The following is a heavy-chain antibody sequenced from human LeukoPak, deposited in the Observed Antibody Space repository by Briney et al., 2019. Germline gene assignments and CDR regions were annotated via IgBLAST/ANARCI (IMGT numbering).Heavy chain of an antibody. CDR2: IRSQAYSGTT. V-gene: IGHV3-49*04. CDR1: GFTFGYHA. Sequence: PGGSLRLSCTASGFTFGYHAINWVRQAPGRGLEWVGFIRSQAYSGTTEYATSVKYRFTISRDDSKSIAYLQMNSLKTEDTAVYYCTRDIVSISQPYYFDYWGQGTLVTVSS. D-gene: IGHD2-2*01. CDR3: TRDIVSISQPYYFDY. J-gene: IGHJ4*02.